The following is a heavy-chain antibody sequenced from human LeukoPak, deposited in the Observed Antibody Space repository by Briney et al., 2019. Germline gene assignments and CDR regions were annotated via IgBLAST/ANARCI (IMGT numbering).Heavy chain of an antibody. V-gene: IGHV3-11*01. J-gene: IGHJ4*02. CDR3: ARVTGYDWESFYDY. D-gene: IGHD5-12*01. CDR1: GLTVSSNY. CDR2: ISSSGSTI. Sequence: GGSLRLSCAASGLTVSSNYMSWVRQAPGKGLEWVSYISSSGSTIYYADSVKGRFTISRDNAKNSLYLQMNSLRAEDTAVYYCARVTGYDWESFYDYWGQGTLVTVSS.